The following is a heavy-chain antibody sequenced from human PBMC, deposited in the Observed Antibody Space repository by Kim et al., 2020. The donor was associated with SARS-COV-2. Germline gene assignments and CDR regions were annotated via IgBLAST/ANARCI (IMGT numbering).Heavy chain of an antibody. Sequence: GGSLRLSCAASGFTVSSYAMSWVRQAPGKGLEWVSVIYSGGSSTDYADSVKGRFTISRDNSKNTLYLQMNSLRAEDTAVYYCAKDLRSYYFGSGSSDYGMDVWGQGTTVTVSS. CDR2: IYSGGSST. V-gene: IGHV3-23*03. D-gene: IGHD3-10*01. J-gene: IGHJ6*02. CDR1: GFTVSSYA. CDR3: AKDLRSYYFGSGSSDYGMDV.